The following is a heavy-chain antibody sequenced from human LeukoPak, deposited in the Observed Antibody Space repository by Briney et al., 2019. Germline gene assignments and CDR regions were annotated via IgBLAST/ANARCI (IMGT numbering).Heavy chain of an antibody. Sequence: VASVKVSCKASGYTFTGNYMHWVRQAPGQGLEWMGWISAYNGNTNYAQKLQGRVTMTTDTSTSTAYMELRSLRSDDTAVYCCARDRGYYYDSSGYYYDQVFDYWGQGTLVTVSS. CDR2: ISAYNGNT. CDR3: ARDRGYYYDSSGYYYDQVFDY. J-gene: IGHJ4*02. D-gene: IGHD3-22*01. V-gene: IGHV1-18*04. CDR1: GYTFTGNY.